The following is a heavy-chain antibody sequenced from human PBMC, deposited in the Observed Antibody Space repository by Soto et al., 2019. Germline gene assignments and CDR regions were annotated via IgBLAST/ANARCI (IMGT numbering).Heavy chain of an antibody. CDR1: GYTFTSYG. CDR2: ISAYNGNT. V-gene: IGHV1-18*01. CDR3: ERGPHRIAAPGTRSDY. D-gene: IGHD6-13*01. J-gene: IGHJ4*01. Sequence: QVQLVQSGAEVKKPGASVKVSCKASGYTFTSYGISWLRQAPGQGLDWMGWISAYNGNTNYAQKLQGRVTMTTDTPTSTAYRDLESVSSGDAAVYYCERGPHRIAAPGTRSDYLGQGTLVTLSS.